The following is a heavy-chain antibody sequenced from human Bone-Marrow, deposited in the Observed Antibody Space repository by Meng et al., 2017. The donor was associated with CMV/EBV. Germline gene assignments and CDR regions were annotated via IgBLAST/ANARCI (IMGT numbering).Heavy chain of an antibody. CDR1: GFTFSNYA. V-gene: IGHV3-23*05. D-gene: IGHD3-9*01. Sequence: GGSLRLSCAASGFTFSNYAVSWVRQAPGKGLEWVSGIINSGDYTYYADSVKGRFIVSRDNSKNTLSLQMNSLRVEDTAIYYCAKDMYDTRVKRFDYWGQGTLVTV. J-gene: IGHJ4*02. CDR2: IINSGDYT. CDR3: AKDMYDTRVKRFDY.